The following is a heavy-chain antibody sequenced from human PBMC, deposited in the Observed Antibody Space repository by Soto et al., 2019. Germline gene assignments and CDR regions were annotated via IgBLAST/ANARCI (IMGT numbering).Heavy chain of an antibody. V-gene: IGHV3-21*01. CDR1: GFTFSTYS. Sequence: QLVESGGGLVKPGGSLRLSCAASGFTFSTYSMNWVRQAPGRGLEWVSSISSTSRYIYYADPVRGRFTISRDNAKNSLYLQMNSLRAEDTAVYYCATPPRGPERKPENYCGQGTLVTVSA. J-gene: IGHJ4*02. CDR2: ISSTSRYI. CDR3: ATPPRGPERKPENY.